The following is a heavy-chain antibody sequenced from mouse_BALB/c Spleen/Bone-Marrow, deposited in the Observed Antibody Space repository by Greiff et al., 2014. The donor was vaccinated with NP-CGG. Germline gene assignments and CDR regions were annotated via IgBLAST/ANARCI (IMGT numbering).Heavy chain of an antibody. D-gene: IGHD2-14*01. CDR3: ASYYRYDRRFAY. Sequence: VQLQQSGAELVKPGASVKLSCTASGFNIKDTYMHWVKQGPEQGLEWIGRIDPANGNTKYDPKFQGKATITADTSSNTAYLQLSSLTSEDTAVYYCASYYRYDRRFAYWGQGTLVTVSA. CDR1: GFNIKDTY. V-gene: IGHV14-3*02. CDR2: IDPANGNT. J-gene: IGHJ3*01.